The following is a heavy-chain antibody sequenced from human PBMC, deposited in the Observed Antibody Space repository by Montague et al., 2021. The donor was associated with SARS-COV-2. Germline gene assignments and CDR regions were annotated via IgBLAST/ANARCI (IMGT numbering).Heavy chain of an antibody. CDR3: VRHPHYGGLNGPPDF. CDR2: VFYNKGT. V-gene: IGHV4-59*08. CDR1: GVAVTEHY. D-gene: IGHD2-21*01. J-gene: IGHJ4*02. Sequence: SETLSLTCTSYGVAVTEHYWSGIRQTPGKGLEWIGDVFYNKGTNFNPSLKSRVAISVDTSKNQFSLRLTSVTAADTAFYYCVRHPHYGGLNGPPDFWDQGTLVTVSS.